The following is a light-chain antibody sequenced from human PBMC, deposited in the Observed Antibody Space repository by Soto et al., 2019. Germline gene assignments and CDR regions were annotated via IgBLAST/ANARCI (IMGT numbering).Light chain of an antibody. V-gene: IGKV3-20*01. J-gene: IGKJ2*01. Sequence: EIVLTQSPGTLSLSPGERATLSCRASQSISSSYFAWYQQKPGQAPRLLIYASSNRATGIPDRFSGSGSGTDFTLTISRLEPEDFAVYYCQQYGSSSYTFGQGTQLEIK. CDR2: ASS. CDR3: QQYGSSSYT. CDR1: QSISSSY.